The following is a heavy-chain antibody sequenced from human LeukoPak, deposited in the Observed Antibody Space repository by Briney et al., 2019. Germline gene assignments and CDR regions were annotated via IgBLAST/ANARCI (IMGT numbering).Heavy chain of an antibody. CDR1: GFTVSSNY. J-gene: IGHJ4*02. Sequence: GSLTLSCAASGFTVSSNYMSRIRQAPGKGLEWVSVIYTGGNTNDSASVKRRFTISIDSYKNTLSLQLNCVRAEDTAVYYCARAEDGYSDWGQGTLVTVSS. V-gene: IGHV3-53*01. CDR3: ARAEDGYSD. D-gene: IGHD3-22*01. CDR2: IYTGGNT.